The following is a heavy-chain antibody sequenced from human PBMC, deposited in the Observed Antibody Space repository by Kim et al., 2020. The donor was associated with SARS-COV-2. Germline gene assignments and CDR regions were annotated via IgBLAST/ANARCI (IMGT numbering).Heavy chain of an antibody. J-gene: IGHJ3*01. CDR3: ARVRAMVRGVMDVASDV. D-gene: IGHD3-10*01. V-gene: IGHV4-34*01. CDR1: GGSFSGYY. CDR2: INHSGSN. Sequence: SETLSLTCAVYGGSFSGYYWSWIRQPPGKGLEWIGEINHSGSNNYNPSLKSRVTIPVDTSKKQFSLKLSSVTAAGTDVYNCARVRAMVRGVMDVASDVRG.